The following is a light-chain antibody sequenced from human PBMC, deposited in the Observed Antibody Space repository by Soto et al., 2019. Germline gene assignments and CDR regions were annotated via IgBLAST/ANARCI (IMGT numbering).Light chain of an antibody. CDR2: GAS. CDR3: QQRGT. J-gene: IGKJ2*02. Sequence: EIVLTQSPGTLSLSPGARATLSCRASPSVSASFLAWYQQKPGQAPRLLIYGASGRATGIPDRFSGSGSGTDFTLTISRLGPEDAEVYYCQQRGTFGQGTKLEIK. V-gene: IGKV3-20*01. CDR1: PSVSASF.